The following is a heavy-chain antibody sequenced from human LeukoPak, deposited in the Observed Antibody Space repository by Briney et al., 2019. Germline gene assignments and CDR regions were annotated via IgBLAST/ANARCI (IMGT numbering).Heavy chain of an antibody. V-gene: IGHV3-53*01. Sequence: GGSLRLSCAASGFTVSNNYMSWVRQAPGKGLEWVSVIYRGGDTYYADSVKGRFTISRDNSKNTLYLQMNSLRAEDTAVYYCAKSSSGWGSFDYWGQGSLVTVSS. J-gene: IGHJ4*02. D-gene: IGHD6-19*01. CDR3: AKSSSGWGSFDY. CDR1: GFTVSNNY. CDR2: IYRGGDT.